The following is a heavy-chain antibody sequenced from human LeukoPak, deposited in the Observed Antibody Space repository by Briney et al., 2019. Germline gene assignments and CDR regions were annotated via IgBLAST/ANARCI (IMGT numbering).Heavy chain of an antibody. J-gene: IGHJ4*02. D-gene: IGHD5/OR15-5a*01. CDR2: IYTSGST. CDR1: GGSVSSGSYQ. V-gene: IGHV4-61*02. CDR3: ARGPRSTISSLNS. Sequence: PSQTLSLTCTVSGGSVSSGSYQWSWIRQPAGKGLEWIGRIYTSGSTNYNPSLKSRVTMSVDTSKNHFSLKLTSVTAADTAVYFCARGPRSTISSLNSWGPGVLVTVSS.